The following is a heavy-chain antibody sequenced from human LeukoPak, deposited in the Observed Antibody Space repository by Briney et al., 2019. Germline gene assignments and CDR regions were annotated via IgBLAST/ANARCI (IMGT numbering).Heavy chain of an antibody. CDR3: AKSGRSSIKNPPDY. D-gene: IGHD6-13*01. J-gene: IGHJ4*02. V-gene: IGHV3-23*01. CDR1: GFTFSSYA. Sequence: QPGGSLRLSCAASGFTFSSYAMSRVRQAPGKGLEWVSAISGSGGSTYYADSVKGRFTISRNNSKNTLYLQMNSLRAEDTAVYYCAKSGRSSIKNPPDYWGQGTLVTVSS. CDR2: ISGSGGST.